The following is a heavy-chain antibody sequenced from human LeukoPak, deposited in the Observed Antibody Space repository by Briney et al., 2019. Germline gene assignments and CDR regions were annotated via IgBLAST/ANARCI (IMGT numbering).Heavy chain of an antibody. CDR2: IYTSGST. CDR3: ARYCSSTSCFDAFDI. J-gene: IGHJ3*02. CDR1: GGSISSGSYY. D-gene: IGHD2-2*01. V-gene: IGHV4-61*02. Sequence: ASQTLSLTCTVSGGSISSGSYYWSWIRQPAGKGLEWIGRIYTSGSTNYNPSLKSRVTISVDTSKNQFSLKLSSVTAADTAVYYCARYCSSTSCFDAFDIRDQGTMVTVSS.